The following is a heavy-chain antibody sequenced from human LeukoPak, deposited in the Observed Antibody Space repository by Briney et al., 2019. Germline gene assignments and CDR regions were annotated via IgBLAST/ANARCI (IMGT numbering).Heavy chain of an antibody. CDR3: AKDSYYYDSSGYLDVFDI. V-gene: IGHV3-23*01. D-gene: IGHD3-22*01. J-gene: IGHJ3*02. CDR2: IRGSGSST. CDR1: ALTFTISA. Sequence: PGGSLRLSCADSALTFTISAMSSVRQAPGKGLERVSAIRGSGSSTYYADSVSGRFTSSRDNSKNTLYLQMNSLRAEDTAVYYCAKDSYYYDSSGYLDVFDIWGQGTMVTVSS.